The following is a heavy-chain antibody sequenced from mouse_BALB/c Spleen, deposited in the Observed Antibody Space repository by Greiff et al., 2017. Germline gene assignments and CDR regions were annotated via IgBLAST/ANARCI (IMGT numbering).Heavy chain of an antibody. D-gene: IGHD2-10*01. V-gene: IGHV5-17*02. J-gene: IGHJ4*01. CDR2: ISSGSSTI. CDR3: ATYDVDD. CDR1: GFTFSSFG. Sequence: EVQGVESGGGLVQPGGSRKLSCAASGFTFSSFGMHWVRQAPEKGLEWVAYISSGSSTIYYADTVKGRFTISRDNPKNTLFLQMTSLRSEDTAMYYCATYDVDDWGQGTSVTVSS.